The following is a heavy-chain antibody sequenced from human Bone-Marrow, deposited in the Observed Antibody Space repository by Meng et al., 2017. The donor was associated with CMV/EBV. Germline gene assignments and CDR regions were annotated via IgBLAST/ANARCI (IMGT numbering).Heavy chain of an antibody. V-gene: IGHV3-30-3*01. J-gene: IGHJ6*02. CDR3: AKDKGQLAIYYYYYGMDV. CDR1: GFTFSSYA. D-gene: IGHD6-13*01. Sequence: GGSLRLSCAASGFTFSSYAMHWVRQAPGKGLEWVAVISYDGSNKYYADSVKGRFTISRDNSKNTLYLQMNSLRAEDTAVYYCAKDKGQLAIYYYYYGMDVWGQGTTVTVSS. CDR2: ISYDGSNK.